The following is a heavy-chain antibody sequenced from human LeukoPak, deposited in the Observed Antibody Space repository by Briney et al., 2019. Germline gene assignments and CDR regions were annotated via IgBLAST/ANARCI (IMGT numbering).Heavy chain of an antibody. D-gene: IGHD7-27*01. Sequence: GGSLRLSCAASGFTFSSYTMSWVRQAPGKGLEWVPTITTSDGNTYYADSVKGRFTVSRDNSKNTLFLQMNSLRAEDTAVYYCAKDGGLWVSAHWGDSWGRGTLVTVSS. CDR3: AKDGGLWVSAHWGDS. V-gene: IGHV3-23*01. CDR2: ITTSDGNT. CDR1: GFTFSSYT. J-gene: IGHJ4*02.